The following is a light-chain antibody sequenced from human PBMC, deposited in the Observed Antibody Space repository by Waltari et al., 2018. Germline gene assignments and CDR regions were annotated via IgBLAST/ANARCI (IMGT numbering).Light chain of an antibody. CDR3: CSYAGSYTSHVV. CDR1: SSDVGGYNY. Sequence: QSALTQPRSVSGSPGQSVTISCTGTSSDVGGYNYVSWYQQHPGKAPKLMIYDVSKRPAGVPGLFAGSKSGNTASRTISGRQAEDEAEYYCCSYAGSYTSHVVFGGGTKLTVL. CDR2: DVS. V-gene: IGLV2-11*01. J-gene: IGLJ2*01.